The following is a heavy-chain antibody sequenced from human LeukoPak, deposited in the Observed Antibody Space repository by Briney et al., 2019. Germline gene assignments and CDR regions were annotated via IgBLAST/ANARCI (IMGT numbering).Heavy chain of an antibody. CDR1: GFIFSDHF. D-gene: IGHD3-10*01. CDR3: TTAYYGSGSYSYYYYGMDV. CDR2: TRNKANSYTT. Sequence: PGGSLRLSCAASGFIFSDHFMDWVRQAPGKGLEWVGRTRNKANSYTTEYAASVKGRFTISRDDSKNTLYLQMNSLKTEDTAVYYCTTAYYGSGSYSYYYYGMDVWGQGTTVTVSS. J-gene: IGHJ6*02. V-gene: IGHV3-72*01.